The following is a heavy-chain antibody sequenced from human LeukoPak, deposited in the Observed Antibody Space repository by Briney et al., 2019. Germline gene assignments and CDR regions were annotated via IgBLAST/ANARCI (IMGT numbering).Heavy chain of an antibody. V-gene: IGHV4-59*01. D-gene: IGHD3-9*01. Sequence: SETLSLTCTVSGGSISSYYWSWIRQPPGKGLEWIGYIYYSGSTNYNPSLKSRVTISVDTSKNQFSLRLSSVTAADTAVYYCARSPGYDILTGYCNWFDPWGQGTLVTVSS. CDR1: GGSISSYY. CDR3: ARSPGYDILTGYCNWFDP. CDR2: IYYSGST. J-gene: IGHJ5*02.